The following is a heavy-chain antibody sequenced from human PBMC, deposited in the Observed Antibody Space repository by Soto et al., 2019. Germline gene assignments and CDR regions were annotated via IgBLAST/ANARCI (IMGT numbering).Heavy chain of an antibody. CDR3: ARSTRAIRAFDY. Sequence: QLQLQESGPGLVKPSETLSLTCTVSGGSISSSNYYWGWIRQPPGKGLEWIATIYYSGSTYYNPSLKSRVTISVDTSNNQFSLKLSSVTAADTAVFYCARSTRAIRAFDYWGQGTLVTVSS. J-gene: IGHJ4*02. V-gene: IGHV4-39*01. CDR2: IYYSGST. CDR1: GGSISSSNYY.